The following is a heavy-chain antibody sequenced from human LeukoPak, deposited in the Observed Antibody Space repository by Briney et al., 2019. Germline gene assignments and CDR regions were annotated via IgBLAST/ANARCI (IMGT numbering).Heavy chain of an antibody. Sequence: PGRSLRLSCAASGFTFSSYGMHWVRQAPGKGLEWVAVISYDGSNKYYADSVKGRFTISRDNSKNTLYLQMNSLRAEDTAVYYCAKPFAYSSGWYYFDYWGQGTLVTVSS. CDR3: AKPFAYSSGWYYFDY. J-gene: IGHJ4*02. V-gene: IGHV3-30*18. CDR2: ISYDGSNK. D-gene: IGHD6-13*01. CDR1: GFTFSSYG.